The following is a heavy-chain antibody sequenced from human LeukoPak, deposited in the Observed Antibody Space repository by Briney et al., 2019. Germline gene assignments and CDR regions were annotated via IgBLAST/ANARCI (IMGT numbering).Heavy chain of an antibody. Sequence: SETLSLTCTVSGGSISSSSYCWGWIRQPPGKGLEWISSMFESGRAYYNPSLRSRVTMSADTSKNQLSLKLTSVTAADTAEYYCARHRKDIAGAATLGCFDPWGQGTLVTVSS. J-gene: IGHJ5*02. V-gene: IGHV4-39*01. CDR2: MFESGRA. CDR1: GGSISSSSYC. D-gene: IGHD2-15*01. CDR3: ARHRKDIAGAATLGCFDP.